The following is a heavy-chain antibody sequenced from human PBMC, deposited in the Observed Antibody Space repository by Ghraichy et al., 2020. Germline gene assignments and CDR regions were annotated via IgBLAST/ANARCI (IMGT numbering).Heavy chain of an antibody. V-gene: IGHV3-33*01. CDR2: LWYDGTDK. Sequence: GGAGSNYGIHWVRQTPGKGLEWVAVLWYDGTDKYYADSVKGRFTISRDNSKNTLYLQMNSLRAEDTAVYYCAREGDLYYYGSGRYYFDYWGQGTLVTVSS. CDR3: AREGDLYYYGSGRYYFDY. CDR1: GGAGSNYG. J-gene: IGHJ4*02. D-gene: IGHD3-10*01.